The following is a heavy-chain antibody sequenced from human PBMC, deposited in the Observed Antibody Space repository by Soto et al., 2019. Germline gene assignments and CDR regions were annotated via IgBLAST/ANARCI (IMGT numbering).Heavy chain of an antibody. Sequence: PGGSLRLSCAASGFTFSSYAMSWVRQAPGKGLEWVSAISGSGGSTYYADSVKGRFTISRDNSKNTLYLQMNSLRAEDTAVYYCEKDYTAVPISDSVWGSYPYWGQGTLVTVSS. CDR2: ISGSGGST. CDR3: EKDYTAVPISDSVWGSYPY. J-gene: IGHJ4*02. V-gene: IGHV3-23*01. CDR1: GFTFSSYA. D-gene: IGHD3-16*02.